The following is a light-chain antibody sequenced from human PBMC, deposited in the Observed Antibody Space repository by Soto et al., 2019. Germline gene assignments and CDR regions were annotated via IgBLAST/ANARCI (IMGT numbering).Light chain of an antibody. V-gene: IGLV2-8*01. Sequence: QSALTQPPSASGSPGQSVTISCTGTSSDVGGYNYVSWYQQHPGKAPKLMIYEVSKRPSGVPDRFSGSKSGNTASLTVSGLQAEDEADYYCSSYAGSNFYVVGTGTKV. J-gene: IGLJ1*01. CDR2: EVS. CDR1: SSDVGGYNY. CDR3: SSYAGSNFYV.